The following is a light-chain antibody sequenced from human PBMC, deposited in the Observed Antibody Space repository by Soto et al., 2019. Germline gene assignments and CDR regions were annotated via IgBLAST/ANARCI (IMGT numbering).Light chain of an antibody. CDR2: GAS. V-gene: IGKV3-15*01. Sequence: EIVMTQSPATLSVSPGERATLSCRASQSVSSNLAWYQQEPGQAPRLLIYGASTRATGIPARFSGSGSGTESTLTISSLQSEDFAVYYCQQYNNWPQRTFGQGTKVDI. J-gene: IGKJ1*01. CDR1: QSVSSN. CDR3: QQYNNWPQRT.